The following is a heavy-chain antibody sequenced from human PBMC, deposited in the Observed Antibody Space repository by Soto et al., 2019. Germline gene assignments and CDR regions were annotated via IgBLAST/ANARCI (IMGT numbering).Heavy chain of an antibody. CDR2: IYHSGST. D-gene: IGHD3-22*01. J-gene: IGHJ4*02. V-gene: IGHV4-30-2*01. CDR3: ARGVRYYYDSSGYSFHY. Sequence: SETLSLTCAVSGGSISSGGYSWSWIRQPPGKGLEWIGYIYHSGSTYYNPSLKSRVTISVDRSKNQFSLKLSSVTAADTAVYYCARGVRYYYDSSGYSFHYWGQGTMVTVYS. CDR1: GGSISSGGYS.